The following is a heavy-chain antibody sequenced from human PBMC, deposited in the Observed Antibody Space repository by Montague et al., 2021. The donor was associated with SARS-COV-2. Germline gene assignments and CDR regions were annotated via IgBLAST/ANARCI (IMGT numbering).Heavy chain of an antibody. CDR1: GGSFGDDH. J-gene: IGHJ4*02. V-gene: IGHV4-34*01. D-gene: IGHD3-22*01. CDR3: ARGHLSVSMIVVVFTSASYYFDY. CDR2: IRQSGRT. Sequence: SETLSLTCAVYGGSFGDDHWSWIRQPPGKGLEWIGNIRQSGRTNYNPSLKSRVTISVDTSKNQFSLKPTSVTASDTGLYFCARGHLSVSMIVVVFTSASYYFDYWGQGAQVTVSS.